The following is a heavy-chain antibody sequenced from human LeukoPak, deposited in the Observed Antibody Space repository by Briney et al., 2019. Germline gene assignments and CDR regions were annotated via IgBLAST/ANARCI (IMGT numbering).Heavy chain of an antibody. CDR1: GGTFSSYA. D-gene: IGHD2-15*01. CDR2: IIPIFGTA. V-gene: IGHV1-69*13. CDR3: AREHCSGGSCYSEFDY. Sequence: VASVKVSCKASGGTFSSYAISWVRQAPGQGLEWMVGIIPIFGTANYAQKFQGRVTITADESTSTAYMELSSLRSEDTAVYYCAREHCSGGSCYSEFDYWGQGTLVTVSS. J-gene: IGHJ4*02.